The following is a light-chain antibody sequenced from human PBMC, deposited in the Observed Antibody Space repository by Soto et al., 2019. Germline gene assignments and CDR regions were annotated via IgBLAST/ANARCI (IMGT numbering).Light chain of an antibody. CDR1: QDIRNF. J-gene: IGKJ3*01. V-gene: IGKV1-27*01. CDR2: AAS. Sequence: DIQMTQSPTSLSASVGDRVTITCRASQDIRNFVAWYQQKPGKAPKLLIYAASTLQSGVPSRFSGSGSGTDCTLPINSLQPEDVATYSCQKYSSVPVFGPGTKVDIK. CDR3: QKYSSVPV.